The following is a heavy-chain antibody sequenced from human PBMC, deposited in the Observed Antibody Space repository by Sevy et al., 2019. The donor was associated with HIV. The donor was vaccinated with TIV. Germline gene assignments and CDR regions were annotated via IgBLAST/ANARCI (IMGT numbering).Heavy chain of an antibody. CDR1: GGSINSAGYY. CDR3: VSGVAASGPLRYFDL. V-gene: IGHV4-31*03. J-gene: IGHJ2*01. D-gene: IGHD6-13*01. Sequence: SETLSLTCTVSGGSINSAGYYWNWIRQHPGKGLEWIGYIYYTGSTYFNPSLKSRLTISVDPSKNQFSLKLTSVTAADTAVYYCVSGVAASGPLRYFDLWGRGTLVTVSS. CDR2: IYYTGST.